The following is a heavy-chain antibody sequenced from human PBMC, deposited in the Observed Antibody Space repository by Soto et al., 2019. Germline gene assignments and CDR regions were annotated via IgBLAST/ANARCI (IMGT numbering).Heavy chain of an antibody. Sequence: QVQLVQSGAEVKKPGSSVKVSCKASGGTFSSYAISWVRQAPGQGLEWMGGIIPIFGTANYEQKFQGRVTITANESTSTAYMERSSVRSEDTAVYYCARRSILGYYNSSGYYVLGACDMCGQATMVTVSS. CDR2: IIPIFGTA. J-gene: IGHJ3*02. V-gene: IGHV1-69*01. CDR1: GGTFSSYA. D-gene: IGHD3-22*01. CDR3: ARRSILGYYNSSGYYVLGACDM.